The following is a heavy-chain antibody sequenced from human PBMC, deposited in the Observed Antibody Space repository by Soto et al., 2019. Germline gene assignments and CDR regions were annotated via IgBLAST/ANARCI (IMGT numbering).Heavy chain of an antibody. J-gene: IGHJ6*02. CDR3: ARILTNEDYYYYGMDV. CDR2: ISAYNGNT. V-gene: IGHV1-18*01. CDR1: GYTFTSYG. D-gene: IGHD1-1*01. Sequence: ASVKVSCKASGYTFTSYGISWVRQAPGQGLEWMGWISAYNGNTNYAQKLQGRVTMTTDTSTSTAYMELRSLRSDDTAVYYCARILTNEDYYYYGMDVWGQGTTVTVSS.